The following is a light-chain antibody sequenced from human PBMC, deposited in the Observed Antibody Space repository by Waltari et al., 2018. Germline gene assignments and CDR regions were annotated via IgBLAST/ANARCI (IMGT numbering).Light chain of an antibody. CDR2: KAA. CDR1: QSISTW. V-gene: IGKV1-5*03. CDR3: QQYNSDSPIT. J-gene: IGKJ5*01. Sequence: DIQMTQSPSTLSASVGESVTSTCRASQSISTWLAWYQQKPGKAPMLLIYKAATLESGVPSRFSGSGSGTEFTLTISSLQPDDFATYYCQQYNSDSPITFGQGTRLEIK.